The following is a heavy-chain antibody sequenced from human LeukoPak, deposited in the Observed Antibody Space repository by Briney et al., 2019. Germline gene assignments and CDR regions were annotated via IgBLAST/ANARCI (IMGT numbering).Heavy chain of an antibody. D-gene: IGHD3-3*01. V-gene: IGHV3-48*03. CDR2: ISSSGTII. CDR3: ARSGSGGVVIMVA. Sequence: PGGSLRLSCAASGFTFSRYEMNWVRQAPGKGLEWVSYISSSGTIIYYADSVKGRFTVSRDNAKNSLYLQMSSLRADDTAVYYCARSGSGGVVIMVAWGQGTLVTVSS. CDR1: GFTFSRYE. J-gene: IGHJ5*02.